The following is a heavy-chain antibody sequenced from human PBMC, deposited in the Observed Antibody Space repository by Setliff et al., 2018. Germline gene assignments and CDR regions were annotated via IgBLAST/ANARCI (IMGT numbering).Heavy chain of an antibody. D-gene: IGHD3-22*01. Sequence: ASVKVSCKASGGSFSSYAIIWVRQAPGQGLELMGGIIPNSGNTGYAQKFQGRVTMTRNTSISTAYMELSSLRSEDTAVYYCARPPNPDYDSSGYYYVDYYYYMDVWGKGTTVTAP. V-gene: IGHV1-8*02. J-gene: IGHJ6*03. CDR1: GGSFSSYA. CDR3: ARPPNPDYDSSGYYYVDYYYYMDV. CDR2: IIPNSGNT.